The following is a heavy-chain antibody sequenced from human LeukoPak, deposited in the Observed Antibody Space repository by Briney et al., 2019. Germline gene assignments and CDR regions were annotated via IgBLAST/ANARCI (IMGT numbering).Heavy chain of an antibody. V-gene: IGHV3-23*01. D-gene: IGHD1-20*01. CDR2: LTGSGGST. J-gene: IGHJ5*02. Sequence: GGSPRLSCAASGFTFSSYSMNWVRQAPGKGLEWVSSLTGSGGSTHYADSVKGRFTISRDNSKNTLYLQMNSLRAEDTAVYYCAKSLTGTTRGWFDPWGQGTLVTVSS. CDR1: GFTFSSYS. CDR3: AKSLTGTTRGWFDP.